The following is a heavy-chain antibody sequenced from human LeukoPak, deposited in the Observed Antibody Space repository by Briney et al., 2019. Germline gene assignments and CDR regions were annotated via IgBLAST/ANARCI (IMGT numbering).Heavy chain of an antibody. V-gene: IGHV3-33*08. CDR1: GFTFSSYG. Sequence: PGGSLRLSCAASGFTFSSYGLHWVRQAPGKGLEWVAVISFDGSSEYYADSVKGRFTIARDNSKNTLYLQMNSLRAEDTAVYYCVRDIVPYSSNWYYFDYWGQGTLVTVSS. J-gene: IGHJ4*02. D-gene: IGHD6-13*01. CDR3: VRDIVPYSSNWYYFDY. CDR2: ISFDGSSE.